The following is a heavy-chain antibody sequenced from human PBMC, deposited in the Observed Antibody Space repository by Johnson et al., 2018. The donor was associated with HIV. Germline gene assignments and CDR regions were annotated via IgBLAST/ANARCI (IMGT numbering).Heavy chain of an antibody. J-gene: IGHJ3*02. CDR3: ARVREYSGTWVAFDI. D-gene: IGHD1-26*01. Sequence: EVQLVESGGDLVQPGGSLRLSCAASGINVSSYWMHWVRQAPGKGLVWVSRINSDGSGTTYADSVKGRFTISRDNAKNTLYLQMNSLRAEDTAVYYCARVREYSGTWVAFDIWGQGTMVTVSS. V-gene: IGHV3-74*02. CDR2: INSDGSGT. CDR1: GINVSSYW.